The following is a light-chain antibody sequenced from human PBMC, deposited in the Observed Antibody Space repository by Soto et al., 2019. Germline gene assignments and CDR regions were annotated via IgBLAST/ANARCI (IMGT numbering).Light chain of an antibody. CDR3: QQANSYPLT. CDR2: TAS. CDR1: KGVSSN. Sequence: LTQSPSFLSASVVDRVTITCRASKGVSSNVAWYQLKQGKAPNLLIYTASTLQSGVPSRFSGSGSGTEFTLTISSLQPEDSATYYCQQANSYPLTFGGGTNVEIK. J-gene: IGKJ4*01. V-gene: IGKV1-9*01.